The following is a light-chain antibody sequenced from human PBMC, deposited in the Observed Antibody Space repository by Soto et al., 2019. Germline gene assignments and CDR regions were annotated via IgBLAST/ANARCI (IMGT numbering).Light chain of an antibody. CDR1: QSVSSSY. J-gene: IGKJ5*01. Sequence: EIVLTQSPGTLSLSPLEISTLSCSASQSVSSSYLAWYQQKPGQAPRLLIYGASSRATGIPDRFSGSGSGTDFTLTISRLEPEDFAVYYCQQYGSSPLITFGQGTRLEIK. V-gene: IGKV3-20*01. CDR3: QQYGSSPLIT. CDR2: GAS.